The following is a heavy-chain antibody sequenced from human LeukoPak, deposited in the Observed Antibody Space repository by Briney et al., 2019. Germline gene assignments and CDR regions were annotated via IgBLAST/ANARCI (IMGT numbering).Heavy chain of an antibody. V-gene: IGHV3-21*01. CDR3: ARILTGTDGY. D-gene: IGHD1-20*01. CDR1: GFTFGSYS. Sequence: GGSLRLSCAASGFTFGSYSMNWVRQAPGKGLEWVSSISSSSSYIYYADSVKGRFTISRDNAKNSLYLQMNSLRAEDTAVYYCARILTGTDGYWGQGTLVTVSS. J-gene: IGHJ4*02. CDR2: ISSSSSYI.